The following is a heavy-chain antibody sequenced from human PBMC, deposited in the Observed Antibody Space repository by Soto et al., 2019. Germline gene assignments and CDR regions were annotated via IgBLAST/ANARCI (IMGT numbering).Heavy chain of an antibody. D-gene: IGHD3-22*01. Sequence: SETLSLTCTVSGTSISSTFWWASVRQSPGKGLEWIGEIYHTGITKYNPSLKSRVSMSVDKANNQFSLELRSLTAADTAVYYCARSPDSSGYYPRRYYYGMDVWGQGTTVT. CDR2: IYHTGIT. V-gene: IGHV4-4*02. J-gene: IGHJ6*02. CDR1: GTSISSTFW. CDR3: ARSPDSSGYYPRRYYYGMDV.